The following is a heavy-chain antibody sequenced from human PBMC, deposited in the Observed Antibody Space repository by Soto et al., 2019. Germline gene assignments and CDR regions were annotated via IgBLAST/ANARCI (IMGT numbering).Heavy chain of an antibody. CDR2: INLSADRT. Sequence: QVQLVQSGAEVKKPGASVKVACKASGYIFTNYYIHWVRQAPGQGLEWMGIINLSADRTSYAKKSQGSFTVTMDTATSTVYMELGSLRFEDTAVYYCVRDPSSGYRSFDYWGQGTLVTVSS. D-gene: IGHD3-22*01. CDR3: VRDPSSGYRSFDY. J-gene: IGHJ4*02. V-gene: IGHV1-46*03. CDR1: GYIFTNYY.